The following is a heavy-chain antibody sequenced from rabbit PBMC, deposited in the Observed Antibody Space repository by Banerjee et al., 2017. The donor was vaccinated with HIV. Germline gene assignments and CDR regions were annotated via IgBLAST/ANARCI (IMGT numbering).Heavy chain of an antibody. Sequence: QSLEESGGDLVKPGGTLTLTCKASGFSFSSGYWMCWVRQAPGKGLEWIACIYSSSGSTWYASWVNGRFTISKTSSTTVTLQMTSLTAADTATYFCVRGGYDENYFNLWGPGTLVTVS. CDR2: IYSSSGST. CDR3: VRGGYDENYFNL. CDR1: GFSFSSGYW. D-gene: IGHD2-1*01. V-gene: IGHV1S40*01. J-gene: IGHJ4*01.